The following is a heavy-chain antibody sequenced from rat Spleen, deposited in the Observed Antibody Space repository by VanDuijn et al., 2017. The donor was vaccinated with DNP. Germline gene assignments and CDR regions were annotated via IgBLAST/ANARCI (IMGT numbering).Heavy chain of an antibody. J-gene: IGHJ1*01. CDR1: GFTFSDSA. CDR2: IIYDGSHT. CDR3: ARRGIYHYEGLYLTDF. Sequence: EVHLVESGGGVVQPGNSLKLSCVASGFTFSDSAMAWVRQSPKKGLEWVATIIYDGSHTFYRDSVQGRFTISRDNPKTTLYLQMDSLRSDDTATYYCARRGIYHYEGLYLTDFWGPGTMVTVSS. D-gene: IGHD1-12*02. V-gene: IGHV5-17*01.